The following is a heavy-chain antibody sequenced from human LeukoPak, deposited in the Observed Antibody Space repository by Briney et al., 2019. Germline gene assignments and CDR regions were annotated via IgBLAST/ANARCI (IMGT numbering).Heavy chain of an antibody. CDR3: VRHQGTTFDY. V-gene: IGHV3-7*03. D-gene: IGHD1-1*01. J-gene: IGHJ4*02. CDR1: GFIFSGSW. Sequence: TGGSLRLSCAASGFIFSGSWMTWVRQAPGKGLEWVDNIKQDGSEKYYVDSVKGRFTIYRDNTKNSRYLQMNGLRAEDTAGYYCVRHQGTTFDYWGQGTLVAVSS. CDR2: IKQDGSEK.